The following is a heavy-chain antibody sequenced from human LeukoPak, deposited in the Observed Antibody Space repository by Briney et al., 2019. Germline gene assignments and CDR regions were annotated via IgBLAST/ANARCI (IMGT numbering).Heavy chain of an antibody. CDR1: GYTFTGYY. J-gene: IGHJ5*02. D-gene: IGHD2-2*02. Sequence: EASVKVSCKASGYTFTGYYMHWVRQAPGQGLEWMGWINPNSGGTNYAQKFQGRVTMTRDTSISTAYMELSRLRSDDTAVYYCARDVDCSSTGCYTRFDPWGQGTLVTVSP. CDR2: INPNSGGT. V-gene: IGHV1-2*02. CDR3: ARDVDCSSTGCYTRFDP.